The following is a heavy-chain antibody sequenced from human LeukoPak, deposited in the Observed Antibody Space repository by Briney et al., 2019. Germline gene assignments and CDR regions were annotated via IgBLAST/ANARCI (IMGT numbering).Heavy chain of an antibody. Sequence: PSETLSLTCTVSGGSISNSYWSWIRQPAGKGLEWIGRIYTSGSTNYNPSLKSRVTMSVDTSKNQFSLKLSSVTAADTAVYYCATTMVRGVMSDYWGQGTLVTVSS. V-gene: IGHV4-4*07. CDR1: GGSISNSY. CDR2: IYTSGST. J-gene: IGHJ4*02. CDR3: ATTMVRGVMSDY. D-gene: IGHD3-10*01.